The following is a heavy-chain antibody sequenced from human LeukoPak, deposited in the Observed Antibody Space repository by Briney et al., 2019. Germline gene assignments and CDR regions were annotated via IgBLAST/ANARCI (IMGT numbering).Heavy chain of an antibody. Sequence: GGSLRLSCAASGLTFGDYAMHWVRQAPGKGLEWVSGISWNSGSIGYADSVKGRFTISRDNAKNSLYLQMNSLRAEDTALYYCAKGYCSSTSCYRFDYWGQGTLVTVSS. J-gene: IGHJ4*02. CDR3: AKGYCSSTSCYRFDY. V-gene: IGHV3-9*01. CDR2: ISWNSGSI. CDR1: GLTFGDYA. D-gene: IGHD2-2*02.